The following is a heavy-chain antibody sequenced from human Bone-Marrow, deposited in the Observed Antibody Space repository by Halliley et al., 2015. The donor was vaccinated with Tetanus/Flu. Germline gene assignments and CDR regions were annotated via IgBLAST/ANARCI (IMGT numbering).Heavy chain of an antibody. CDR2: DGRNK. Sequence: DGRNKFYADSGKGRFTISRDNSENTVYMRMNSLRAEDTAVYYCARDVGFAALSGYRFGMDVWGRGTTVTVSS. D-gene: IGHD5-12*01. J-gene: IGHJ6*02. V-gene: IGHV3-33*01. CDR3: ARDVGFAALSGYRFGMDV.